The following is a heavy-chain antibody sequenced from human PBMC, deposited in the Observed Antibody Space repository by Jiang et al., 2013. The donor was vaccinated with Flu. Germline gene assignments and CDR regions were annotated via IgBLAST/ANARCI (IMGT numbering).Heavy chain of an antibody. D-gene: IGHD3-9*01. Sequence: SCKASGYTFSQLWYHLGADRPLDKGLSGWGGVSGYNGNTDYAXKMQGRVTMTTDTSTTTAYMELTSLRSDDTAVYYCARDRSDILTGPRLDYWGQGTLVTVSS. V-gene: IGHV1-18*01. CDR2: VSGYNGNT. CDR1: GYTFSQLW. J-gene: IGHJ4*02. CDR3: ARDRSDILTGPRLDY.